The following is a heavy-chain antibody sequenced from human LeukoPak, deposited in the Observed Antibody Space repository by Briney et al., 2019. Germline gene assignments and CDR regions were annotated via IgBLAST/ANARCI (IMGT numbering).Heavy chain of an antibody. CDR3: ARQKPFTAYNFYYYGMDV. V-gene: IGHV1-8*01. CDR1: GYTFTNYD. D-gene: IGHD3-16*01. Sequence: ASVKVSCKASGYTFTNYDINWVRQATGQGLEWMGWMNPNSGNTGYAQKFQGRVTMTRNTSISTAYMELSSLRSEDTAVYYCARQKPFTAYNFYYYGMDVWGQGTTVTVSS. CDR2: MNPNSGNT. J-gene: IGHJ6*02.